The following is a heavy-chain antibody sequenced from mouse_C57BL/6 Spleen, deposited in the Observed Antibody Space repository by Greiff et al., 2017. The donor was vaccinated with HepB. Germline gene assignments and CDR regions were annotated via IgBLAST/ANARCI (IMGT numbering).Heavy chain of an antibody. J-gene: IGHJ4*01. V-gene: IGHV1-76*01. Sequence: VQLQQSGAELVRPGASVKLSCKASGYTFTDYYINWVKQRPGQGLEWIARIYPGSGNTYYNEKLKGKATLTAEKSSSTAYMQLSSLTSEDSAVYFCARVDGIYAMDYWGQGTSVTVSS. CDR3: ARVDGIYAMDY. D-gene: IGHD2-1*01. CDR1: GYTFTDYY. CDR2: IYPGSGNT.